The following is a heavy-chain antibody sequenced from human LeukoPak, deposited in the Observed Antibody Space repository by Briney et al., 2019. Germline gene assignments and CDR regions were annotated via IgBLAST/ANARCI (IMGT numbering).Heavy chain of an antibody. D-gene: IGHD4-17*01. CDR2: ISSISSYL. V-gene: IGHV3-21*06. J-gene: IGHJ4*02. CDR3: ARKILNYGGFDY. Sequence: PGGSLRLSCAASGFTLGSHSMNWVRQAPGKGLEGVSSISSISSYLYYADSLKGRFTISRDNAKNSLYLQMNSLRAEDTAVYYCARKILNYGGFDYWGQGALVTVSS. CDR1: GFTLGSHS.